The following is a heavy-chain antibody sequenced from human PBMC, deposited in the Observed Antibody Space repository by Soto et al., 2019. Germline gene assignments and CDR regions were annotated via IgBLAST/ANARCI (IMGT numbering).Heavy chain of an antibody. Sequence: QVQLVESGEGVVQPGRSLRLSCAASGFTFSSYGMHWVRQAPGKGLEWVAFISYDGSNKYYVDSVKGRFTISRDNSKNTVYLQMNSLRAEDTAVYYCAKDLALYSGYDGAKGGVDYWGQGTLVTVSS. D-gene: IGHD5-12*01. CDR2: ISYDGSNK. J-gene: IGHJ4*02. V-gene: IGHV3-30*18. CDR3: AKDLALYSGYDGAKGGVDY. CDR1: GFTFSSYG.